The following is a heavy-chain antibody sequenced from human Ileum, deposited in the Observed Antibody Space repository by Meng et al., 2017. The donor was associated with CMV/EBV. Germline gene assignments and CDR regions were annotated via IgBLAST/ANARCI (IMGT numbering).Heavy chain of an antibody. V-gene: IGHV1-18*01. CDR2: ISAYNGNT. CDR1: GYPFTSYG. CDR3: ASWGPVIPFADY. Sequence: QVQLVQSGAEVKKPGASVKVSCKASGYPFTSYGFSWVRQAPGQGLEWMGCISAYNGNTKYAQKLQGRLTMTTDTSTNTAYMELRSLTSDDTAVYYCASWGPVIPFADYWGQGTLVTVSS. J-gene: IGHJ4*02. D-gene: IGHD3-16*01.